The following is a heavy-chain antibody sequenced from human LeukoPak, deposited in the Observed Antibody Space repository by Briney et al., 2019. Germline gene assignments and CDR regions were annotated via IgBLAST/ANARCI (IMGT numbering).Heavy chain of an antibody. J-gene: IGHJ4*02. D-gene: IGHD6-19*01. V-gene: IGHV4-38-2*02. Sequence: SETLSLTRTVSGYSITNGYYWAWIRQSPGKGLEWIASIYYSGITYYNPSLKSRVTISVDTSKNHFSLRLRSVTAADTAMYYCARGTLYRGWSYYLDFWGQGSQVTVSS. CDR3: ARGTLYRGWSYYLDF. CDR2: IYYSGIT. CDR1: GYSITNGYY.